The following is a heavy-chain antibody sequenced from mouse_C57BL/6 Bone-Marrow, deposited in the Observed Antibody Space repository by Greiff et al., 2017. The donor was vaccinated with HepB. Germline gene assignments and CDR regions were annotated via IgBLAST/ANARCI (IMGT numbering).Heavy chain of an antibody. Sequence: VQLQQPGAELVKPGASVKLSCKASGYTFTSYWMQWVKQRPGQGLGWIGEIDPSDSYTNYNQKFKGKATLTVDTSSSTAYMQLSSLTSEDSAVYYCARTGHFDYWGQGTTLTVSS. CDR2: IDPSDSYT. CDR3: ARTGHFDY. J-gene: IGHJ2*01. V-gene: IGHV1-50*01. CDR1: GYTFTSYW. D-gene: IGHD4-1*01.